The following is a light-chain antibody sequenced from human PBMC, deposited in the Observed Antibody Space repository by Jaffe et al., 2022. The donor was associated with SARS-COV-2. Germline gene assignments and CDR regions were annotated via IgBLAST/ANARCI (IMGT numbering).Light chain of an antibody. J-gene: IGKJ1*01. Sequence: DIVMTQSPDSLAVSLGGRATIDCKSSQSVLYSSNNKNYLAWYQQKPGQPPKLLIYWASTRESGVPDRFSGSGSGTDFTLTISNLQAEDVAVYYCQQFYTTPWTFGQGTKVEIK. CDR2: WAS. V-gene: IGKV4-1*01. CDR1: QSVLYSSNNKNY. CDR3: QQFYTTPWT.